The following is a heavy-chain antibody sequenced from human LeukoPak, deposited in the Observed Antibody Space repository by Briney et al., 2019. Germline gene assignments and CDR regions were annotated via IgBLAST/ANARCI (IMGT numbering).Heavy chain of an antibody. CDR3: ARKNWNSHHVDY. CDR2: ISSSSSYI. Sequence: GGSLRLSCVVSGFTFSSYSMNWVRQAPGKGLEWVSSISSSSSYIYYADSVKGRFTISRDNAKNSLYLQMNSLRAEDTAVYYCARKNWNSHHVDYWGQGTLVTVSS. D-gene: IGHD1-7*01. V-gene: IGHV3-21*01. J-gene: IGHJ4*02. CDR1: GFTFSSYS.